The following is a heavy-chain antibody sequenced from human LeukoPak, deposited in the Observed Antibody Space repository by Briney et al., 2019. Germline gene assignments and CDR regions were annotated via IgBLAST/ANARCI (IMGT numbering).Heavy chain of an antibody. V-gene: IGHV3-48*04. CDR1: GFIFSSYS. CDR3: ARDNVDIMHTIVFASAFDI. D-gene: IGHD5-12*01. Sequence: GGSLRLSCAASGFIFSSYSMNWVRQAAGKGLEWVSYISSSGSTIYYADSVKGRFTISRDNAKNSLYLQMNSLRAEDTAVYYCARDNVDIMHTIVFASAFDIWGQGTMVTVSS. CDR2: ISSSGSTI. J-gene: IGHJ3*02.